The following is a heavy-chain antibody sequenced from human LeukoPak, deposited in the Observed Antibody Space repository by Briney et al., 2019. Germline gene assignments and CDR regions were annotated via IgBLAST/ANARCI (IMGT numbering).Heavy chain of an antibody. D-gene: IGHD2/OR15-2a*01. CDR1: GGSISSYY. Sequence: SETLSLTCTVSGGSISSYYWSWIRQPPGKGLEWIGYIYYSGSTNYNPSLKSRVTISVDTSKNQFSLKLTSVTAADTGVYYCARVGFYARAFDIWGQGTIITVSS. J-gene: IGHJ3*02. CDR2: IYYSGST. CDR3: ARVGFYARAFDI. V-gene: IGHV4-59*01.